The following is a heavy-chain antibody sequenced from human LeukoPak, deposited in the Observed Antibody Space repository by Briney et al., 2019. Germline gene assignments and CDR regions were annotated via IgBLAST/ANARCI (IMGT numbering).Heavy chain of an antibody. V-gene: IGHV4-59*01. CDR1: GGSISSYY. Sequence: PSETLSLTCTVSGGSISSYYWSWIRQPPGKGLEWIGYIYYSGSTNYNPSLKSRVTISVDTSKNQFSLKLSSVTAADTAVYYCARDYYDSSGYLYFQHWGQGTLVTVSS. D-gene: IGHD3-22*01. J-gene: IGHJ1*01. CDR3: ARDYYDSSGYLYFQH. CDR2: IYYSGST.